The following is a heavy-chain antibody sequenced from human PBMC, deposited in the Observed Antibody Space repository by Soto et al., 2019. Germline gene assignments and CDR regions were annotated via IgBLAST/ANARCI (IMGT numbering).Heavy chain of an antibody. Sequence: SVKVSCKASGGTFSSYAISWVRQAPGQGLEWMGGIIPIFGTANYAQKFQGRVTITADESTSTAYMELRSLRSDDTAVYYCASTGRTDYGIDYWGQGTLVTASS. CDR2: IIPIFGTA. CDR3: ASTGRTDYGIDY. CDR1: GGTFSSYA. J-gene: IGHJ4*02. D-gene: IGHD4-17*01. V-gene: IGHV1-69*13.